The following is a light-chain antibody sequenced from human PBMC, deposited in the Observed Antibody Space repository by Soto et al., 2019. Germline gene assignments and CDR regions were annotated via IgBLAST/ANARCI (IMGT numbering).Light chain of an antibody. V-gene: IGLV2-8*01. CDR3: SSYAGSNDFV. CDR1: SSDVGGYNY. Sequence: QSALTQPPSASGSPGQSVTISCTGTSSDVGGYNYVSWYQHHPGKAPKLMIYEVSKRPSGVPDRFSGSKSGNTASLTVSGLQAEDEADYYCSSYAGSNDFVFGTGT. CDR2: EVS. J-gene: IGLJ1*01.